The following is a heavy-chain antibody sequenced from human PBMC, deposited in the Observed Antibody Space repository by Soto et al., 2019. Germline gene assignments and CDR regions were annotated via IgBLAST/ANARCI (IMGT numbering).Heavy chain of an antibody. CDR3: STNWATSRD. V-gene: IGHV3-15*01. J-gene: IGHJ4*02. CDR1: GFTFSSAW. Sequence: PGGSLRLSCAPSGFTFSSAWMNWARQAPGKGPEWVARIKSKAYGETTDYAAPVMGRFTISRDDSKNTLYLQMNTLKSEDTTVYYCSTNWATSRDWGQGTLVTVSS. D-gene: IGHD7-27*01. CDR2: IKSKAYGETT.